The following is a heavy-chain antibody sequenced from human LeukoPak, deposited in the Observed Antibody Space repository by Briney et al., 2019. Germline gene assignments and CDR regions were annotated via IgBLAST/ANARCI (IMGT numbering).Heavy chain of an antibody. CDR3: ARFQYCSGGSCYSSAAFDI. V-gene: IGHV1-8*01. Sequence: ASAKVSCKASGYTSTSYDINWVRQATGLGLEWMGWMNPNSGNTGYAQKFQGRVTMTRNTSISTAYMELSSLRSEDTAVYYCARFQYCSGGSCYSSAAFDIWGQGTMVTVSS. CDR1: GYTSTSYD. D-gene: IGHD2-15*01. CDR2: MNPNSGNT. J-gene: IGHJ3*02.